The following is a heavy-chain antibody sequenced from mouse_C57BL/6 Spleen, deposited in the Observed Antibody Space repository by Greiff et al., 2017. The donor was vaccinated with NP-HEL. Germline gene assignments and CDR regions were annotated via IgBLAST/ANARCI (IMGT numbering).Heavy chain of an antibody. J-gene: IGHJ4*01. Sequence: EVKLVESGGDLVKPGGSLKLSCAASGFTFSSYGMSWVRQTPDKRLEWVATISSGGSYTYYPDSVKGRFTISRDNAKNTRYLQMSSLKSEDTAMYYCARQEGTTVVAYYYAMDYWGQGTSVTVSS. CDR3: ARQEGTTVVAYYYAMDY. D-gene: IGHD1-1*01. V-gene: IGHV5-6*01. CDR2: ISSGGSYT. CDR1: GFTFSSYG.